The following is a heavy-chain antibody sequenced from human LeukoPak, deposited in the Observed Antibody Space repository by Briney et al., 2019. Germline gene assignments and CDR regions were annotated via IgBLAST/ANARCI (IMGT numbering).Heavy chain of an antibody. CDR2: IRGSGDNT. CDR1: GFTFSSYD. Sequence: PGGSLRLSCASSGFTFSSYDRSSVRQTPGKQLEGVSGIRGSGDNTFYGACGNDWLSIYRNNSKYTLYVQMNSLRVEGTALYYCARRSGCSYFFAYWGQGTQVTVYS. CDR3: ARRSGCSYFFAY. V-gene: IGHV3-23*01. D-gene: IGHD6-19*01. J-gene: IGHJ4*02.